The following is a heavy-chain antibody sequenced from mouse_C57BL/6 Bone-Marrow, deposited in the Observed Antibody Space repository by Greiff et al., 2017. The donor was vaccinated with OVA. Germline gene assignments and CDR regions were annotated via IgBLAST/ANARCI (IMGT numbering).Heavy chain of an antibody. V-gene: IGHV1-7*01. CDR3: ARSEVGHFDY. CDR1: GYTFTSYW. J-gene: IGHJ2*01. CDR2: INPSSGYT. Sequence: QVQLQQSGAELAKPGASVKLSCKASGYTFTSYWMHWVKQRPGQGLEWIGYINPSSGYTKYNQKFKDKATLTADKSSRTAYMQLSSLTYEDAAVYYCARSEVGHFDYWGQGTTLTVSS. D-gene: IGHD1-1*02.